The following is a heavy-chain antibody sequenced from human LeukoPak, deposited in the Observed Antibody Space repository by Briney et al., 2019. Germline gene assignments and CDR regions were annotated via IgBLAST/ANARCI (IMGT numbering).Heavy chain of an antibody. V-gene: IGHV6-1*01. CDR1: GDSVSSNSAA. CDR2: TYYRSKWYN. D-gene: IGHD3-22*01. J-gene: IGHJ6*03. Sequence: SQTLSLTCAISGDSVSSNSAAWNWIRQSPSRGLEWLGRTYYRSKWYNDYAVSVKSRITINPDTSKNQFSLQLNSVTPEDTAVYYCAREASIVVVITVPYYYYYMDVWGKGTTVTVSS. CDR3: AREASIVVVITVPYYYYYMDV.